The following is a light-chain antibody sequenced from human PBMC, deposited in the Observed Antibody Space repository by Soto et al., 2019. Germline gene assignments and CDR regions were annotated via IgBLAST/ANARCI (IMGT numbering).Light chain of an antibody. J-gene: IGKJ1*01. V-gene: IGKV3-20*01. CDR3: LQDYNYPQT. Sequence: EIVLTQSPGTLSLSPGERATLSCRASQSVSSTYLAWYQQKAGQAPRLLIYGASSRATGIPDRFSRSGSGTDFTLTISRLEPEDFATYDCLQDYNYPQTFGQGTKVDI. CDR1: QSVSSTY. CDR2: GAS.